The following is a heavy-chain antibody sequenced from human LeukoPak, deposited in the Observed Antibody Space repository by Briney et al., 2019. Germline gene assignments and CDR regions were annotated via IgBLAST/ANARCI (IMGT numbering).Heavy chain of an antibody. J-gene: IGHJ5*02. V-gene: IGHV4-59*01. CDR3: ARDRFSIAVAGIKVVYNWFDP. CDR2: IYYSGYT. CDR1: GGSISSYY. D-gene: IGHD6-19*01. Sequence: SETLSLTCTVSGGSISSYYWSWIRQPPGKGLEWIGYIYYSGYTNYNPSLKSRVTISVDTSKNQFSLKLSSVTAADTAVYYCARDRFSIAVAGIKVVYNWFDPWGQGTLVTVSS.